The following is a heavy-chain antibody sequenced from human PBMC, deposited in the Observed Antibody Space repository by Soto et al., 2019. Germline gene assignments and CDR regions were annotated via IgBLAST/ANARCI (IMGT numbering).Heavy chain of an antibody. V-gene: IGHV3-30*18. CDR3: AKDGRIAVAATGWLDP. D-gene: IGHD6-19*01. CDR2: VSYDAKKI. Sequence: QEQLVESGGGVVQPGKSLRVSCTTSGFTFSNFGMHWVRQAPGKGLEWLAVVSYDAKKIFYADSVKGRFNISRDDSKNTVYLEMNNLSPDDTGVYYCAKDGRIAVAATGWLDPWGQGTLVTVSS. J-gene: IGHJ5*02. CDR1: GFTFSNFG.